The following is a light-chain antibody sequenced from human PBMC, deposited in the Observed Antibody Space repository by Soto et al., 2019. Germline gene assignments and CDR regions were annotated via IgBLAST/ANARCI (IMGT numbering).Light chain of an antibody. CDR2: DAS. J-gene: IGKJ1*01. CDR3: QQLNSYPLT. CDR1: QGISSY. V-gene: IGKV1-9*01. Sequence: DIQLTQSPSFLSASVGDRVTITCRASQGISSYLAWYQQEPGKAPKLLIYDASTLQGGLPSRFSGSGSGTEFTLTISSLQPEDFATYYCQQLNSYPLTFGQGTKVDIK.